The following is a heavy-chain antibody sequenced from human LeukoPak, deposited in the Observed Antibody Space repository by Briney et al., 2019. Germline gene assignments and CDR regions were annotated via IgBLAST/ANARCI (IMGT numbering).Heavy chain of an antibody. Sequence: GGSLRLSCAASGFTFSSYGMHWVRQAPGKGLEWVAVIWYDGSNKYYADSVKGRFTISRDYSKNTLYLQMNSLRAEDTAVYYCARDRYCSSTSCYITIDYWGQGTLVTVSS. V-gene: IGHV3-33*01. D-gene: IGHD2-2*02. CDR1: GFTFSSYG. CDR2: IWYDGSNK. J-gene: IGHJ4*02. CDR3: ARDRYCSSTSCYITIDY.